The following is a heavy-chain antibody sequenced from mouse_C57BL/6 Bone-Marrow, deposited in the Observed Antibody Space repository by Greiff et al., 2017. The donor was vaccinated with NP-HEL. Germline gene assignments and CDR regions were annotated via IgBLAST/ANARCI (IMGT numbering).Heavy chain of an antibody. D-gene: IGHD4-1*01. CDR2: IDPSDSYT. CDR1: GYTFTSYW. CDR3: ARSRTGTTEFDY. J-gene: IGHJ2*01. Sequence: QVQLQQPGAELVMPGASVKLSCKASGYTFTSYWMHWVKQRPGQGLEWIGEIDPSDSYTNYNQKFKGKSTLTVDKSSSTAYMQLSSLTSEDSAVYYCARSRTGTTEFDYWGQGTTLTVSS. V-gene: IGHV1-69*01.